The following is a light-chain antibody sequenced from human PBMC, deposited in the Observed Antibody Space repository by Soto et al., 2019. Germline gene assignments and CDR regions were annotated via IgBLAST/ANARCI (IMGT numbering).Light chain of an antibody. V-gene: IGKV2-28*01. Sequence: DIVLTQFSLSLPVTPGEPASISCRSSQSLLHSDGYNYLDWYLQKPGQSPQLLIYSGSHRASGVPDRFSGSGSGTDFTLKISRVEAEDVGIYYCMQALQTPVTFGGGT. CDR3: MQALQTPVT. CDR2: SGS. CDR1: QSLLHSDGYNY. J-gene: IGKJ4*01.